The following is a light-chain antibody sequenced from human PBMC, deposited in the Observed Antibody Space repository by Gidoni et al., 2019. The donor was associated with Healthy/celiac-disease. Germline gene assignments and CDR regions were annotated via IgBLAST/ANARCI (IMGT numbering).Light chain of an antibody. CDR2: EVS. J-gene: IGLJ2*01. V-gene: IGLV2-8*01. Sequence: QSALTQPPSASGSPGQSVTISCTGTNSDVGGYNYVSWYQQPPGNAPKLMIYEVSKRPSGVPDRFSGSKSGNTASLTVSGLQAEDEADYYCSSYAGSNNLVFGGGTKLAVL. CDR3: SSYAGSNNLV. CDR1: NSDVGGYNY.